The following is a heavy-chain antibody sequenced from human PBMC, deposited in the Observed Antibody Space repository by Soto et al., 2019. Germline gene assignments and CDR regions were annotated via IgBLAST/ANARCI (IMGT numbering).Heavy chain of an antibody. CDR3: ARRYGSAIDF. J-gene: IGHJ4*02. Sequence: QVQLQESGPGLVKPSETLSLTCTVSGGSISSWYWSWIRQPPGKGLEWIGYIYYSGSTNYNPSLKSRFTISVDTSKNQFALKLSSVTAAATAVYYCARRYGSAIDFWGQGTLVTVSS. V-gene: IGHV4-59*08. CDR1: GGSISSWY. CDR2: IYYSGST. D-gene: IGHD1-26*01.